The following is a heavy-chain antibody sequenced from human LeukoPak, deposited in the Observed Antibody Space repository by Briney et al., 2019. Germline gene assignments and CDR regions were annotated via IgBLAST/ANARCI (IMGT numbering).Heavy chain of an antibody. J-gene: IGHJ5*02. CDR2: TYYSGST. CDR3: ARGGRDAYNWFDP. Sequence: PSETLSLTCTVSGGSVSSGGYTWSWIRQPPGKGLEWIGYTYYSGSTKYNPSLKSRVTISVDTSKNQFSLKLNSVTAADTAVYYCARGGRDAYNWFDPWGQGTLVTVSS. D-gene: IGHD5-24*01. V-gene: IGHV4-61*08. CDR1: GGSVSSGGYT.